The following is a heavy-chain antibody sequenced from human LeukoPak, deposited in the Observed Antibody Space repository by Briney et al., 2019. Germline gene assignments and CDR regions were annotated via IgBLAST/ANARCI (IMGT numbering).Heavy chain of an antibody. CDR3: ARVGDDSSGWYWNYYYGMDV. CDR2: IYYSGST. CDR1: GGSLSSYY. D-gene: IGHD6-19*01. Sequence: PSETLSLTCTVSGGSLSSYYWSWIRQPPGKGLEWIGYIYYSGSTNYNPSLKSRVTISVDTSKNQFSLKLSSVTAADTAVYYCARVGDDSSGWYWNYYYGMDVWRQGTTVTVSS. V-gene: IGHV4-59*01. J-gene: IGHJ6*02.